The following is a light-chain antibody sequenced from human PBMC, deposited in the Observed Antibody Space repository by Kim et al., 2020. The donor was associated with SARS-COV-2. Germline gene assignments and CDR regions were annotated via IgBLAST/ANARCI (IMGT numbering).Light chain of an antibody. CDR1: QSVGSY. CDR2: DAS. CDR3: QERANWPLT. J-gene: IGKJ4*01. Sequence: PGERATLSCRASQSVGSYLAWYQQKPGQAPRLLIYDASNRATGIPARFSGSGSGTDFTLTISSLEPEDFAIYYCQERANWPLTFGGGTKVDIK. V-gene: IGKV3-11*01.